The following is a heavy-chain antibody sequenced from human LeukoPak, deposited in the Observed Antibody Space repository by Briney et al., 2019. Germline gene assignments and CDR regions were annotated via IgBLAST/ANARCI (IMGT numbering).Heavy chain of an antibody. CDR2: INPNSGGT. J-gene: IGHJ6*03. Sequence: ASVKVSCKASGYTFTGYYMHWVRQAPGQGLEWMGWINPNSGGTNYAQKFQGRVTMTRDTSISTAYMELSRLRSDDTAVYYCARGGIAAVKDYYYMDVWGQGTTVTVSS. D-gene: IGHD6-13*01. CDR3: ARGGIAAVKDYYYMDV. CDR1: GYTFTGYY. V-gene: IGHV1-2*02.